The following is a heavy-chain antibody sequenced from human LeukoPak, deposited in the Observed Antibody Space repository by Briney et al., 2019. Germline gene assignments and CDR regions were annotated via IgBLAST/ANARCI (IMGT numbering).Heavy chain of an antibody. Sequence: GGSLRLSCAASGFTFSSYAMSWVRQAPGKGLEWVSAISGSGGSTYYADSVKGRFTISRDNSKNTLYLQMNSLRAEDTAVYYCAKDGIQLWLLSSFDYWGQGTLVTVSS. D-gene: IGHD5-18*01. J-gene: IGHJ4*02. CDR1: GFTFSSYA. CDR2: ISGSGGST. V-gene: IGHV3-23*01. CDR3: AKDGIQLWLLSSFDY.